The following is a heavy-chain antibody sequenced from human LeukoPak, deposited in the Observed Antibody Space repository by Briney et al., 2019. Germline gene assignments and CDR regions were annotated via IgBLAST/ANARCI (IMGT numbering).Heavy chain of an antibody. D-gene: IGHD6-19*01. CDR1: GFTFSSHD. J-gene: IGHJ4*02. Sequence: GGSLRLSCAASGFTFSSHDMHWVRQPTEKGLEWVSVIGTAGNTYYTDSVKGRFTISRENAKNSLYLQMDNLRAEDTAVYYCARSKSYSSGWTDFDCWGQGTLVTVSS. V-gene: IGHV3-13*01. CDR3: ARSKSYSSGWTDFDC. CDR2: IGTAGNT.